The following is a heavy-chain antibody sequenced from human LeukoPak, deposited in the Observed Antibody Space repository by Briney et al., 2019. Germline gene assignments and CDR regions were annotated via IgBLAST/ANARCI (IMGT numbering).Heavy chain of an antibody. CDR1: GYSFTSYW. Sequence: GESLQISCKGSGYSFTSYWIGWVRRMPGKGLEWMGIIYPGDSDTRYSPSFQGQVTISADKSISTAYLQWSSLKASDTAMYYCARHGQYYDFWSGYYWFDPWGQGTLVTVSS. CDR2: IYPGDSDT. CDR3: ARHGQYYDFWSGYYWFDP. V-gene: IGHV5-51*01. J-gene: IGHJ5*02. D-gene: IGHD3-3*01.